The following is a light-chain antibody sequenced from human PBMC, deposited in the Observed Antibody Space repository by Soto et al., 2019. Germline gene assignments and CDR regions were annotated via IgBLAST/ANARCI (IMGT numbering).Light chain of an antibody. Sequence: DIHMTQSPSTLSASVGDRVTITCRASQSISIWLAWYQQKPGRAPNLLIYGTSSLESGVPSRFSGSGSGTEFNLTISSRQPDDFATYYCQHYNDYSWTFGQGTKVEIK. CDR2: GTS. CDR3: QHYNDYSWT. J-gene: IGKJ1*01. CDR1: QSISIW. V-gene: IGKV1-5*03.